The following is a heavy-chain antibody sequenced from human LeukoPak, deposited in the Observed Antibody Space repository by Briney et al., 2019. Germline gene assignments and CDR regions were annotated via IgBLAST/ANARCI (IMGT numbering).Heavy chain of an antibody. CDR2: ISYDGSNK. J-gene: IGHJ4*02. CDR3: AKGLRYFDWIGTFDY. V-gene: IGHV3-30*18. Sequence: GRSLRLSCAASGFTLSNYGMHWVRQAPGKGLEWVALISYDGSNKYYEDSVKGRFAVSRDNSKNTLYLQMNSLRAEDTAVYYCAKGLRYFDWIGTFDYWGQGILVTVSS. D-gene: IGHD3-9*01. CDR1: GFTLSNYG.